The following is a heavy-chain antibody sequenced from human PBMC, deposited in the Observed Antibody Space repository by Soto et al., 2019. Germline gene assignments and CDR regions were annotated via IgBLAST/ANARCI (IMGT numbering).Heavy chain of an antibody. Sequence: QVQLVQSGAEVKKPGASVKVSCKASGYTFTSYYMHWVRQAPGQGLEWMGIINPSGGSTSYAQKFQGRVTMTRDTSTSKVYMELSSLRSEDTAVYYCARTRMRYCSGGSCYYPGYYFDYWGQGTLVTVSS. CDR2: INPSGGST. D-gene: IGHD2-15*01. J-gene: IGHJ4*02. CDR1: GYTFTSYY. CDR3: ARTRMRYCSGGSCYYPGYYFDY. V-gene: IGHV1-46*01.